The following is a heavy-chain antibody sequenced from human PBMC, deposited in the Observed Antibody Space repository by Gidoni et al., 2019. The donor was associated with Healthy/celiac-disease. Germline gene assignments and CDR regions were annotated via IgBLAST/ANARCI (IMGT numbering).Heavy chain of an antibody. J-gene: IGHJ6*02. V-gene: IGHV1-69*01. CDR3: ARLTIFGVVGYYYGMDV. CDR2: IIPIFGTA. Sequence: QVQLVQSGAEVKKPGSSVKVSCKASGGTFSSYAISWVRQAPGQGLEWMGGIIPIFGTANYAQKFQGRVTITADESTSTAYMELSSLRSEDTAVYYCARLTIFGVVGYYYGMDVWGQGTTVTVSS. CDR1: GGTFSSYA. D-gene: IGHD3-3*01.